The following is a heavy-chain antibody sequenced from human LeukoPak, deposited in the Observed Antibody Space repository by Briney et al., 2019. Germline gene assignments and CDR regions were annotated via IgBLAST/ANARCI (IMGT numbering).Heavy chain of an antibody. V-gene: IGHV1-46*01. Sequence: ASVKVSCKASGYIFITYYMHWVRQAPGQGLEWMGIINPSVGTTTYAQKFQGRVSMTRDMSTNTVYMELSSLRSEDTAVYYCARDKFYYGSGSYSGYYMDVWGKGTTVTVSS. CDR2: INPSVGTT. D-gene: IGHD3-10*01. J-gene: IGHJ6*03. CDR1: GYIFITYY. CDR3: ARDKFYYGSGSYSGYYMDV.